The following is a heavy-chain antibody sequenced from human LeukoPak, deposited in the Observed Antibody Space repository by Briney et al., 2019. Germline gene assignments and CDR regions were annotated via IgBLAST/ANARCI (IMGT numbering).Heavy chain of an antibody. J-gene: IGHJ3*02. CDR3: AKEVAAVGIGAFDI. CDR2: ITGSGGST. D-gene: IGHD6-13*01. V-gene: IGHV3-23*01. CDR1: GFTFSSYA. Sequence: GGSLRLSCAASGFTFSSYAMSWVRQAPGKGLEWVSAITGSGGSTFYADSVKGRLTISRDNSKNTLYLQMNSLRAEDTAVYYCAKEVAAVGIGAFDIWGQGTMVTVSS.